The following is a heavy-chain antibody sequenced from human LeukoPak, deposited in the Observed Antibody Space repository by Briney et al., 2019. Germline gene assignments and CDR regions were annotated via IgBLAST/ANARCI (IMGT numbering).Heavy chain of an antibody. CDR3: ARVGLGALGY. CDR2: IYHSGST. J-gene: IGHJ4*02. V-gene: IGHV4-4*02. D-gene: IGHD1-26*01. CDR1: GGSISTNNW. Sequence: SGTLSLTCAVSGGSISTNNWWSSVRQPPGTGLEWIGEIYHSGSTNYNPSLKSRVTISIDKSKNQFSLRLRSVTTADTAVYYCARVGLGALGYWGQGTLVTVSS.